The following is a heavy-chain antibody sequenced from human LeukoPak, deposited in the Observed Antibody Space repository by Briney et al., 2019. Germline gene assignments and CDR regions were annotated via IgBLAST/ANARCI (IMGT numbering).Heavy chain of an antibody. J-gene: IGHJ4*02. CDR2: ISAHNGNT. CDR3: ARVGTLWFGELDFDY. Sequence: ASVKVSCKASGYTFTSYGISWVRQAPGQGLEWMGWISAHNGNTNYAQKLQGRVTMTTDTSTSTAYMELRSLRSDDTAVYYCARVGTLWFGELDFDYWGQGTLVTVSS. CDR1: GYTFTSYG. V-gene: IGHV1-18*01. D-gene: IGHD3-10*01.